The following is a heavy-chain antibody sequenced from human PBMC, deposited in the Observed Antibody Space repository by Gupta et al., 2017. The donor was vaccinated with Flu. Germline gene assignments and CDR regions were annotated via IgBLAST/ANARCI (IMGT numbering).Heavy chain of an antibody. V-gene: IGHV3-23*01. Sequence: DRQAPGKGLEWVSAISGSGGSTYYADSVKGRFTISRDNSKNTLYLQMNSLRAEDTAVYYCAKNERYYYGMDVWGQGTTVTVSS. D-gene: IGHD1-1*01. CDR2: ISGSGGST. J-gene: IGHJ6*02. CDR3: AKNERYYYGMDV.